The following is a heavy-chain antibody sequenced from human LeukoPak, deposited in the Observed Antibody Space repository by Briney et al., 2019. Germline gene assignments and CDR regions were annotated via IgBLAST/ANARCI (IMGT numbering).Heavy chain of an antibody. Sequence: SETLSLTCTVSGGSISSYYWGWIRQPPGKGLEWIGSIYYSGSTYYNPSLKSRVTISVDTSKNQFSLKLSSVTAADTAVYYCARDYSQFGEFDYWGQGTLVTVSS. CDR2: IYYSGST. V-gene: IGHV4-39*07. CDR3: ARDYSQFGEFDY. CDR1: GGSISSYY. D-gene: IGHD3-10*01. J-gene: IGHJ4*02.